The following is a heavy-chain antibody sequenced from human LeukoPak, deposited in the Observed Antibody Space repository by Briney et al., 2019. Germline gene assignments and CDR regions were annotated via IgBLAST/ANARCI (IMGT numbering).Heavy chain of an antibody. CDR2: IRSKTDGGTT. J-gene: IGHJ4*02. V-gene: IGHV3-15*01. CDR1: RFTFRLAW. CDR3: ATDRYYGRPSY. Sequence: GGSLRLSCAASRFTFRLAWMSWVRQAQGNGLEWVGRIRSKTDGGTTDYVAPVKGRFTISRDDSKNTLYLQMNSLKTEDTAVYYCATDRYYGRPSYWGQGILVIVSS. D-gene: IGHD3-10*01.